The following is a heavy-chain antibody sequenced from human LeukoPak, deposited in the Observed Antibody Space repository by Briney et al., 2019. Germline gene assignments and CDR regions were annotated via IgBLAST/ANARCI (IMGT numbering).Heavy chain of an antibody. CDR1: GNTLSDLS. V-gene: IGHV1-24*01. CDR2: FDPEDAEI. J-gene: IGHJ4*02. D-gene: IGHD2-15*01. CDR3: AAEGQWSLVHYFNS. Sequence: EASVKVSCKVSGNTLSDLSIHWVRQAPEKGLDSMGGFDPEDAEIIYAEKFQDRVTMTEDPSTDTAYLELSSLRSEDTAVYFCAAEGQWSLVHYFNSWGQGTLVTVSS.